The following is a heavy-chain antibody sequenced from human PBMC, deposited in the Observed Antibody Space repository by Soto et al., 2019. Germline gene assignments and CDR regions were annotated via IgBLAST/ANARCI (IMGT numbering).Heavy chain of an antibody. CDR3: ASFSSYGGNRYYFDY. Sequence: SETLSLTCTVSGGSISSYYWSWIRQPPGKGLEWIGYIYYSGSTNYNPSLKSQVTISVDTSKNQFSLKLSSVTAADTAVYYCASFSSYGGNRYYFDYWGQGTLVTVSS. CDR1: GGSISSYY. V-gene: IGHV4-59*08. CDR2: IYYSGST. D-gene: IGHD4-17*01. J-gene: IGHJ4*02.